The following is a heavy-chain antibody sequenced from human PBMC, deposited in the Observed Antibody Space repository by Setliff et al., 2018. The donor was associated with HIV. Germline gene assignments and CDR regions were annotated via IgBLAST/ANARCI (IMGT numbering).Heavy chain of an antibody. CDR2: INPKSGGT. V-gene: IGHV1-2*06. J-gene: IGHJ4*02. D-gene: IGHD5-12*01. CDR1: GYTFSGYY. Sequence: ASVKVFCKAAGYTFSGYYLHWVRQAPGQGLEWMGRINPKSGGTQYAQKFQGRVTMTRDTSISTAYMELSRLISDDTAVYYCARESRDIVATSPLDYWGQGTLVTVSS. CDR3: ARESRDIVATSPLDY.